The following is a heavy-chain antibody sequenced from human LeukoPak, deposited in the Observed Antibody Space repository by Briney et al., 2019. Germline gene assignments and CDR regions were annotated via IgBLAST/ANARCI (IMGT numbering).Heavy chain of an antibody. V-gene: IGHV3-23*01. CDR2: ISGGSTST. CDR1: GFTFSDHA. J-gene: IGHJ4*02. Sequence: GGSLRLSCVASGFTFSDHAVSWLRQAPGRGLERVSAISGGSTSTHYADSVKGRFTISRDNSKNTLYLQMHSLRPEDTAVYYCAKEVWFVNSYYFDYWGLGTLVTVSS. CDR3: AKEVWFVNSYYFDY. D-gene: IGHD3-10*01.